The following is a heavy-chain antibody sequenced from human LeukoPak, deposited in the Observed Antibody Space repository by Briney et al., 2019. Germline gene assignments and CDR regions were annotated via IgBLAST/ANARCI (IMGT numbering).Heavy chain of an antibody. CDR2: IYYSGST. Sequence: PSETLSLTCSVSDGSMGTYYWGWIRQPPGKGLEWIGYIYYSGSTTYNPSLKSRVTVSVDTSKNQFSLKQTSMTGADTAVYYCARGRLGRHHASFFDSWGQGTLVTVSS. CDR1: DGSMGTYY. V-gene: IGHV4-59*08. J-gene: IGHJ4*02. D-gene: IGHD2-2*01. CDR3: ARGRLGRHHASFFDS.